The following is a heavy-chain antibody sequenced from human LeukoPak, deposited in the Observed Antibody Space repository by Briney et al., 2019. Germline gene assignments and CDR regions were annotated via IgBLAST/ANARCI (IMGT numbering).Heavy chain of an antibody. CDR2: ISSSSSYI. V-gene: IGHV3-21*01. J-gene: IGHJ3*02. Sequence: GGSLRLSCAASGFTFSSYSMTWVRQAPGKGLEWVSSISSSSSYIYYADSVKGRFTISRDNAKNSLYLQMNSLRAVDTAVYYCASGTVTTFSSRAFDIWGQGTMVTVSS. CDR3: ASGTVTTFSSRAFDI. D-gene: IGHD4-17*01. CDR1: GFTFSSYS.